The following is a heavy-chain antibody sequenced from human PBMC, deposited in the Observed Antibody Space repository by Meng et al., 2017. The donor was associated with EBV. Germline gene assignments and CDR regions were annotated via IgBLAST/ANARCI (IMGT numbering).Heavy chain of an antibody. D-gene: IGHD3-10*01. CDR3: ASESGRGYTPDY. CDR2: FLPTLGAP. V-gene: IGHV1-69*01. CDR1: GGPFRNYA. Sequence: QVNVVPSGAGVKKPGSAVKVSCKTSGGPFRNYAISWVRQAPGQGLEWLGGFLPTLGAPNYAQKFHGRVSITADESTSTHYMDLSSLRSEDTAVYYCASESGRGYTPDYWGQGTLVTVSS. J-gene: IGHJ4*02.